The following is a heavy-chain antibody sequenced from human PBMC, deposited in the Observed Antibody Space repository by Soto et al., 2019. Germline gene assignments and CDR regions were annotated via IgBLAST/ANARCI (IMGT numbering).Heavy chain of an antibody. J-gene: IGHJ4*02. D-gene: IGHD1-26*01. V-gene: IGHV1-2*02. CDR3: ARVPILGPTGDFDY. CDR1: GYTFTDYH. CDR2: VTPRSGEV. Sequence: QVHLVQSGAEVKRPGDSVTVSCQASGYTFTDYHIHWVRQAPGQGLEWMGRVTPRSGEVYYSPKLQGRVTWTRDTSISTADMELTTLKVADTAVFYCARVPILGPTGDFDYWGQGTLATVSS.